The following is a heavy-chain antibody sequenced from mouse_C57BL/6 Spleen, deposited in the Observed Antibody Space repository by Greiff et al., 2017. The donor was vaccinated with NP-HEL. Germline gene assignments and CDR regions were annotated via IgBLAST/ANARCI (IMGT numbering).Heavy chain of an antibody. D-gene: IGHD3-2*02. CDR2: IYPGSGST. CDR1: GYTFTSYW. CDR3: ARSGAQATYYFDY. Sequence: VQLQQSGAELVKPGASVKMSCKASGYTFTSYWITWVKQRPGQGLEWIGDIYPGSGSTNYNEKFKSKATLTVDTSSSTAYMQLSSLTSEDSAVYYCARSGAQATYYFDYWGQGTTLTVSS. J-gene: IGHJ2*01. V-gene: IGHV1-55*01.